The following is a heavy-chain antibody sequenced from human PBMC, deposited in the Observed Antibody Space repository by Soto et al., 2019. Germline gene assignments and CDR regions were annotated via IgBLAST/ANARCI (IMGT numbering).Heavy chain of an antibody. D-gene: IGHD3-10*01. CDR3: ARDRGITMVRGAPGY. Sequence: ASVKVSCKASGYTFTSYGISWVRQAPGQGLEWMGWISAYNGNANYAQKLQGRVTMTTDTSTSTAYMELRSLRSDDTAVYYCARDRGITMVRGAPGYWGQGTLVTVSS. V-gene: IGHV1-18*01. CDR1: GYTFTSYG. J-gene: IGHJ4*02. CDR2: ISAYNGNA.